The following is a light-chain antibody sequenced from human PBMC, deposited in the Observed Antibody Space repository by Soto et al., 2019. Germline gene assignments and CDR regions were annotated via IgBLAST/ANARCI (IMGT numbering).Light chain of an antibody. CDR2: GAS. V-gene: IGKV3-20*01. CDR1: QSISNSY. J-gene: IGKJ1*01. Sequence: EIVLTQSPGTLSLSPGERATLSCRASQSISNSYLAWYQQKPGQAPRLLMYGASSRATGIPDRFSGSGSVTDFTLTISRLEPEDFAVYYCQQYVTSSPRTFGQGTKVDIK. CDR3: QQYVTSSPRT.